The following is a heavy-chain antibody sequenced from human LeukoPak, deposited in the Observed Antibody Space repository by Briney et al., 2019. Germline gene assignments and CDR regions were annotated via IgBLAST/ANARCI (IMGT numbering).Heavy chain of an antibody. Sequence: PSETLSLTCTVSGGSISSYYWSWIRQPAGKGLEWIGRIYTSGSTNYNPSLKSRVTISVDTSKNQFSLKLSSVTAADTAVYYCARARGSMVREAWFDPWGQGTLVTVSS. J-gene: IGHJ5*02. CDR2: IYTSGST. CDR1: GGSISSYY. D-gene: IGHD3-10*01. V-gene: IGHV4-4*07. CDR3: ARARGSMVREAWFDP.